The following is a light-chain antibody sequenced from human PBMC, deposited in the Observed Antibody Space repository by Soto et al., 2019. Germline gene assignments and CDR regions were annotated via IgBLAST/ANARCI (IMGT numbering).Light chain of an antibody. CDR2: EVS. CDR1: SSDVGAYNH. CDR3: SSYAGSNNVV. V-gene: IGLV2-8*01. J-gene: IGLJ2*01. Sequence: QSALTQPPSASGSPGQSVTISCTGTSSDVGAYNHVSWYQQYPGKAPKLMIYEVSKRPSGVPDRFSGSKSGNTASLTVSGLQAEDEADYYCSSYAGSNNVVFGGGTKLTVL.